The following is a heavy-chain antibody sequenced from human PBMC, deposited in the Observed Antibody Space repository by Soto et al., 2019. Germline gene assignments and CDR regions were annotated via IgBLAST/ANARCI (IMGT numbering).Heavy chain of an antibody. D-gene: IGHD2-2*01. J-gene: IGHJ4*02. CDR2: ISSSSSYI. CDR1: GFTFSSYS. Sequence: SGGSLRLSCAASGFTFSSYSMNWVRQAPGKGLEWVSSISSSSSYIYYADSVKGRFTISRDNAKNSLYLQMNSLRAEDTAVYYCARLRVVARTEYFDYWGQGTLVTVSS. V-gene: IGHV3-21*01. CDR3: ARLRVVARTEYFDY.